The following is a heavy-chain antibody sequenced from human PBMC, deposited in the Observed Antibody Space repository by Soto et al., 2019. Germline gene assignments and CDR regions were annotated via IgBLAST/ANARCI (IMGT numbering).Heavy chain of an antibody. CDR1: GFTFSNYA. CDR3: AKNRGHEPPYYSDS. V-gene: IGHV3-23*01. CDR2: IYGGGDST. Sequence: EVLLLESGGGLVQPGGSLRLSCAASGFTFSNYAVNWVRQAPGKGLEWVSTIYGGGDSTHYTDSVKGRFTISRDNSKNTLYLQMNSLRAEDTAVYYCAKNRGHEPPYYSDSWGQGTLVTVSS. J-gene: IGHJ4*02.